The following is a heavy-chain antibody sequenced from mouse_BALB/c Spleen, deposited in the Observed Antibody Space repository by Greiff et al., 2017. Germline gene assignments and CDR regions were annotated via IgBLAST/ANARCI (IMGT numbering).Heavy chain of an antibody. CDR1: GYTFTSYW. CDR2: INPSNGRT. V-gene: IGHV1S81*02. D-gene: IGHD1-1*01. Sequence: QVQLQQPGAELVKPGASVKLSCKASGYTFTSYWMHWVKQRPGQGLEWIGEINPSNGRTNYNEKFKSKATLTVDKSSSTAYMQLSSLTSEDSAVYYCARSGITTVEGYFDYWGQGTTLTVSS. CDR3: ARSGITTVEGYFDY. J-gene: IGHJ2*01.